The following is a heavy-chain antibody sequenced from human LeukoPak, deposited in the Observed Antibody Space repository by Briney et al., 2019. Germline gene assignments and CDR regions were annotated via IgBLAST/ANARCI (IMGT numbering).Heavy chain of an antibody. CDR1: GFTFSSYG. V-gene: IGHV3-30*18. Sequence: GGSLRLSCAASGFTFSSYGMHWVRQAPGKGLEWVAVISYDGSNKYYADSVKGRFTISRDNSKNTLYLQMNSLRAEDTAFYYCAKDLGYFMIVVVSDYWGQGTLVTVSS. D-gene: IGHD3-22*01. CDR3: AKDLGYFMIVVVSDY. J-gene: IGHJ4*02. CDR2: ISYDGSNK.